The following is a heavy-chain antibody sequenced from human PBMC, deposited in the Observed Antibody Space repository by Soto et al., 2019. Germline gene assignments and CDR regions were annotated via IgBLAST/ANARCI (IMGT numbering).Heavy chain of an antibody. CDR3: AKDYRVLTGETVGDY. Sequence: PGGSLRRSCAASGFTFSSYAMSWVRQATGKGLEWVSAISGSGGSTYYADSVKGRCNISRDNSKNTLYLQMNSLRAEDTAVYYCAKDYRVLTGETVGDYWGQGTLVTVSS. J-gene: IGHJ4*02. CDR1: GFTFSSYA. CDR2: ISGSGGST. V-gene: IGHV3-23*01. D-gene: IGHD3-9*01.